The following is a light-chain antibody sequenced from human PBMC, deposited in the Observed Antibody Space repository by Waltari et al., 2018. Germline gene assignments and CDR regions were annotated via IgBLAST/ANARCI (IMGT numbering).Light chain of an antibody. CDR3: CSYAGHSTYV. V-gene: IGLV2-23*02. Sequence: QSALTQPASVSGSPGQSITISCTGTSSDVGNYNLVSWYQQHPGNAPKPMIYEVSQRPSGVSNRFSRSKSGNTASLTISGLQPEDETDYYCCSYAGHSTYVFGTGTKVTVL. J-gene: IGLJ1*01. CDR2: EVS. CDR1: SSDVGNYNL.